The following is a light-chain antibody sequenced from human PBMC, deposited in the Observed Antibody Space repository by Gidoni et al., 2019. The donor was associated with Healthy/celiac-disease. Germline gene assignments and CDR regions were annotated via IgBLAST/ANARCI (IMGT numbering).Light chain of an antibody. CDR1: SSKLGSGYD. Sequence: QSVLTQPPSVSGAPGQRVTISCTGSSSKLGSGYDVHWYQHLPGTAPKLLIYGNNNRPSGVPDRFSGSKSGTSASLAITGLQAEDEGDFYCQSYDSSLSGVVFGGGTKLTVL. CDR3: QSYDSSLSGVV. J-gene: IGLJ2*01. V-gene: IGLV1-40*01. CDR2: GNN.